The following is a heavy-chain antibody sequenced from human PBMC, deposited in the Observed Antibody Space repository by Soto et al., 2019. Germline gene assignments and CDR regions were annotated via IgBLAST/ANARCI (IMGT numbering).Heavy chain of an antibody. Sequence: QVQLVQSGAEVKKPGASVKVSCKDSGYTFTSYAIHWVRQAPGQRLEWMGWINAGNGNTNYSQKFQGRVTITRDTSASTAYMELSSLRSEDTAVYYCATLSSLSDFDYWGQGTLVTVSS. CDR2: INAGNGNT. V-gene: IGHV1-3*01. CDR1: GYTFTSYA. D-gene: IGHD6-6*01. CDR3: ATLSSLSDFDY. J-gene: IGHJ4*02.